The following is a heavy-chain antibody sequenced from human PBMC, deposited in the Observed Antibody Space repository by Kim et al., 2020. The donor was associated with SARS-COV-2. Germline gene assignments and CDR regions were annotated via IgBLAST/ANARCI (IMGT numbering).Heavy chain of an antibody. CDR3: AKDSGVGCNSNSCYRYWKYYGIDV. Sequence: GGSLRLSCATSGFSFDDYAMHWVRQAPGKGLEWVSGISWNSGSIAYADSVKGRFTISRDNAEKSLYLQMDSLRLEDTALYYCAKDSGVGCNSNSCYRYWKYYGIDVGRRGTTLIVST. CDR2: ISWNSGSI. J-gene: IGHJ6*01. V-gene: IGHV3-9*01. CDR1: GFSFDDYA. D-gene: IGHD2-2*01.